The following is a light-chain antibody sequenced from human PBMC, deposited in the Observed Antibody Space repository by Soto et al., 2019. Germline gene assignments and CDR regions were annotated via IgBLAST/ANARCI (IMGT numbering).Light chain of an antibody. J-gene: IGLJ2*01. V-gene: IGLV2-14*01. CDR1: SSDIGGYNF. CDR3: SSYTSSTTMV. CDR2: DVN. Sequence: QSALAQPASVSGSHGQSITISCTETSSDIGGYNFVSWYQQHPGKAPKLIIYDVNNRPSGGSNRFSGSKSGNTASLTISGLQTEDEGDYYCSSYTSSTTMVFVGGTKLTVL.